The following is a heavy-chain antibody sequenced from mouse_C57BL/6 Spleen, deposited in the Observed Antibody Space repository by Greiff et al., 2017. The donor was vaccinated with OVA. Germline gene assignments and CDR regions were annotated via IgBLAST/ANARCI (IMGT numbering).Heavy chain of an antibody. V-gene: IGHV10-3*01. Sequence: GGGLVQPKGSLKLSCAASGFTFNTYAMHWVRQAPGKGLEWVARIRSKSSNYATYYADSVKDRFTISRDDSQSMLYLQMNNLKTEDTALYYCAGDRGNCGYFDVWGTGTTVTVSS. CDR3: AGDRGNCGYFDV. J-gene: IGHJ1*03. CDR2: IRSKSSNYAT. D-gene: IGHD2-1*01. CDR1: GFTFNTYA.